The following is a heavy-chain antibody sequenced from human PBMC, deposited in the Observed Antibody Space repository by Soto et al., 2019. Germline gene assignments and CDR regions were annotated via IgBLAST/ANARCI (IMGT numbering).Heavy chain of an antibody. CDR2: INFDGSTT. V-gene: IGHV3-74*01. Sequence: GGSLRLSCVASGLTFSSYWMHWVRQAPGKGLVWVSRINFDGSTTNYADSVKGRFTISRDNAKNTVYLQMNSLRAEDTAVYYCARDGRGVPWFGQSDWFDPWGQGTLVTVSS. CDR3: ARDGRGVPWFGQSDWFDP. CDR1: GLTFSSYW. J-gene: IGHJ5*02. D-gene: IGHD3-10*01.